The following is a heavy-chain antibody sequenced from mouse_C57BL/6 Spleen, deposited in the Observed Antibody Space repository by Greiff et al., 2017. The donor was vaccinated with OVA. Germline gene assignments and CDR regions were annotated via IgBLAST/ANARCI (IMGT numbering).Heavy chain of an antibody. D-gene: IGHD4-1*01. J-gene: IGHJ2*01. Sequence: VQLQQPGAELVKPGASVKLSCKASGYTFTSYWMQWVKQRPGQGLEWIGEIDPSDSYTNYNQKFKGKATLTVDTSSSTAYMQLSSLTSEDSAVYYCARRGELGRGFDYWGQGTTLTVSS. V-gene: IGHV1-50*01. CDR2: IDPSDSYT. CDR3: ARRGELGRGFDY. CDR1: GYTFTSYW.